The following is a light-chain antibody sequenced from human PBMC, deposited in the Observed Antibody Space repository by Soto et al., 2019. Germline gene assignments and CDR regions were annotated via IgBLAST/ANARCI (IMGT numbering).Light chain of an antibody. V-gene: IGKV3-20*01. CDR3: QQYGISPPFT. CDR1: QSISSSY. CDR2: GAS. Sequence: EIVLTQSPGTLSLSPGERATLSCRASQSISSSYLAWYQQKPGQAPRLLIYGASSRATGIPNRFSGSGSGTDFTLTISRLEPEDFAVYYCQQYGISPPFTFGPGTKVYIK. J-gene: IGKJ3*01.